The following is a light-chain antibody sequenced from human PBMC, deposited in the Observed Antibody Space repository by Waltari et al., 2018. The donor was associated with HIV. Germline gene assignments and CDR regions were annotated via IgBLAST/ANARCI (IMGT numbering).Light chain of an antibody. J-gene: IGKJ1*01. V-gene: IGKV1-5*03. CDR3: QQYDTYST. CDR1: RYINPW. Sequence: DIQVTQSPSTLSASVGDRLTITCRPSRYINPWMAWYQQKPGKAPKLLIFATSALESGVPSRFSGSGSGTDFTLTISGLQPDDFASYYCQQYDTYSTFGQGTKVEI. CDR2: ATS.